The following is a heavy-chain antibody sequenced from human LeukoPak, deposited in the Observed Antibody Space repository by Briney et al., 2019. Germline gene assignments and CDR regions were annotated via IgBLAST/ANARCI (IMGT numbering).Heavy chain of an antibody. CDR1: GGSFSGYY. CDR2: INHSGST. CDR3: AREPLSGAFDI. V-gene: IGHV4-34*01. D-gene: IGHD6-25*01. Sequence: SETLSLTCAVYGGSFSGYYWSWIRQPPGKGLEWIGEINHSGSTNYNPSLKSRVTISVDTSKNQFSLKLSSVTAADTAVYYCAREPLSGAFDIWGQGTMVTVSS. J-gene: IGHJ3*02.